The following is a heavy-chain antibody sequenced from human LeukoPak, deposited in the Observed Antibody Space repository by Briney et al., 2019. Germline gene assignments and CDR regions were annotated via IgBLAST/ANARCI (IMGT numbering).Heavy chain of an antibody. D-gene: IGHD4-23*01. CDR1: GLTFSSYA. J-gene: IGHJ5*02. CDR2: ISGSGGST. Sequence: PGGSLRLSCAASGLTFSSYAMSWVRQAPGKGLEWVSAISGSGGSTYYADSVKGRFTISRDNAKNTLYLQMNTLRAEDTAVYYCARSYGGNPGAWGQGTLVTVSS. CDR3: ARSYGGNPGA. V-gene: IGHV3-23*01.